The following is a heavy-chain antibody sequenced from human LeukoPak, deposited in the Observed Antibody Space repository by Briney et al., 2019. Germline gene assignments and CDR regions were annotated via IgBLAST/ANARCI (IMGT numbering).Heavy chain of an antibody. D-gene: IGHD1-7*01. Sequence: ASVKVSCKASGYTFTSYYMHWVRQAPGQGLEWMGRTNPNSGGTNYAQKFQGRVTMTRDTSISTAYMELSRLRSDDTAVYYCAREQGNRITGTTGSDMDVWGQGTTVTVSS. V-gene: IGHV1-2*06. J-gene: IGHJ6*02. CDR3: AREQGNRITGTTGSDMDV. CDR1: GYTFTSYY. CDR2: TNPNSGGT.